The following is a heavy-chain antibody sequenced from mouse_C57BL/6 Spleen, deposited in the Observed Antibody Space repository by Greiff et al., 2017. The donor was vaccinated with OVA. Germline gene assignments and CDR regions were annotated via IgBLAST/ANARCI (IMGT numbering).Heavy chain of an antibody. V-gene: IGHV2-2*01. CDR1: GFSLTSYG. J-gene: IGHJ1*03. D-gene: IGHD1-1*01. Sequence: VKLMESGPGLVQPSQSLSITCTVSGFSLTSYGVHWVRQSPGKGLEWLGVIWSGGSTDYNAAFISRLSISKDNSKSQVFFKMNSLQADDTAIYYCAREDGVVAHWYFDVWGTGTTVTVSS. CDR3: AREDGVVAHWYFDV. CDR2: IWSGGST.